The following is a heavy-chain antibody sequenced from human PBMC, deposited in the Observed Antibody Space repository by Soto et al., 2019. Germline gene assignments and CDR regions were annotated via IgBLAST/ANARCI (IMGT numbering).Heavy chain of an antibody. Sequence: SENLALTCTVYGGSVSSGSYYWSWIRQPPGKGLGWIGYIYYSGSTNYNPSLKSRVTISVDTSNNQFSLKLSSVTAADTDVYYCASVVVVVGPTISSSHPRCQAPFVPLSS. D-gene: IGHD2-15*01. J-gene: IGHJ5*02. CDR2: IYYSGST. CDR3: ASVVVVVGPTISSSHP. CDR1: GGSVSSGSYY. V-gene: IGHV4-61*01.